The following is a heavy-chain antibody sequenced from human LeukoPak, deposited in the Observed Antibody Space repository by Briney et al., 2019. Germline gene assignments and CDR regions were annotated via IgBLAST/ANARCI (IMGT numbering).Heavy chain of an antibody. CDR2: INPNNDER. CDR1: GYDFTGYY. D-gene: IGHD6-13*01. Sequence: ASVEVSCKASGYDFTGYYLHWVRQAPGQGLEWMGWINPNNDERNYAQKFRGRVTMTRDTSISTVYMELSSLTSDDTALYYCARESPYSSSWFDHWGQGTLVTVSS. J-gene: IGHJ5*02. V-gene: IGHV1-2*02. CDR3: ARESPYSSSWFDH.